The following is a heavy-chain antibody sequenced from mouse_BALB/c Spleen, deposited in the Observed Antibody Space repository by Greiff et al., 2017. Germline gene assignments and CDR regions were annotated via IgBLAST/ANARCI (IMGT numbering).Heavy chain of an antibody. V-gene: IGHV1-80*01. D-gene: IGHD1-1*01. CDR3: AREAYYYGIAMDY. CDR1: GYAFSSYW. J-gene: IGHJ4*01. Sequence: VQLQQSGAELVRPGSSVKISCKASGYAFSSYWMNWVKQRPGQGLEWIGQIYPGDGDTNYNGKFKGKATLTADKSSSTAYMQLSSLTSEDSAVYFCAREAYYYGIAMDYWGQGTSVTVSS. CDR2: IYPGDGDT.